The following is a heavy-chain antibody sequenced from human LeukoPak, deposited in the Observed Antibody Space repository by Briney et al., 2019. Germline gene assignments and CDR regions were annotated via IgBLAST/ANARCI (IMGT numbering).Heavy chain of an antibody. J-gene: IGHJ5*02. CDR1: GYTSTNYG. V-gene: IGHV1-18*01. D-gene: IGHD2-2*01. Sequence: GASVKVSCKASGYTSTNYGISWVRQAPGQGLEWMGWISIYRGNTNYAQKFQGRVTMTTDTSTSTAYMELRSLRSDDTAVYYCARSEGYIVVVPAPFDPWGQGTLVTVSS. CDR3: ARSEGYIVVVPAPFDP. CDR2: ISIYRGNT.